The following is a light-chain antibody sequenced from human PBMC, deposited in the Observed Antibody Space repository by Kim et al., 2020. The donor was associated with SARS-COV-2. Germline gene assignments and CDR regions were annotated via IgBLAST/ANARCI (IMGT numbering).Light chain of an antibody. CDR1: QPVVSSY. J-gene: IGKJ2*01. CDR2: GAS. CDR3: QQYGTSVPYA. Sequence: SPGSTASPSVRASQPVVSSYLAWYQQKAGQAPRLLIYGASSRATGIPDRFSGSGSGTDFTLTISRLEHEDCAVYYCQQYGTSVPYAFGQGTKLEI. V-gene: IGKV3-20*01.